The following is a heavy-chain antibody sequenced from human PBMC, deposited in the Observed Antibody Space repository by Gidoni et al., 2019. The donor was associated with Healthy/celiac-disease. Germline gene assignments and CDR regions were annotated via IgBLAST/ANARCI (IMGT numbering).Heavy chain of an antibody. CDR3: AAYVPAAPGHYYYYMDV. J-gene: IGHJ6*03. Sequence: QMQLVQSGPEVKKPGTSVKVSCKASGFTFTSSAVQWVRQARGQRLEWIGWIVVGSGNTNYAQKFQERVTITRDMSTSTAYMELSSLRSEDTAVYYCAAYVPAAPGHYYYYMDVWGKGTTVTVSS. V-gene: IGHV1-58*01. CDR1: GFTFTSSA. D-gene: IGHD2-2*01. CDR2: IVVGSGNT.